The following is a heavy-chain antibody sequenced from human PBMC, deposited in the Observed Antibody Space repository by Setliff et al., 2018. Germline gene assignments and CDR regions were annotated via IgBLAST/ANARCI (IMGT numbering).Heavy chain of an antibody. CDR3: ARAPLESGYYYGQGHYFDY. CDR1: GGTFRSYG. D-gene: IGHD5-18*01. J-gene: IGHJ4*02. Sequence: GASVKVSCKASGGTFRSYGISWVRQAPGQGLEWMGGTIPMFGTTNYARKFQGRVTIITDESTSTAYMELSSLRSDDTAVYYCARAPLESGYYYGQGHYFDYWGQGTLVTVSS. V-gene: IGHV1-69*05. CDR2: TIPMFGTT.